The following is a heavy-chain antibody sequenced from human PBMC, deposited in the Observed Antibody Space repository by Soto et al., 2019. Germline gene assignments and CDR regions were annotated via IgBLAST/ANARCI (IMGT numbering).Heavy chain of an antibody. J-gene: IGHJ6*02. D-gene: IGHD6-6*01. V-gene: IGHV3-23*01. CDR2: ISGSGGRT. CDR1: GFTFSSYA. Sequence: EVQLLESGGGLVQPGGSLRLSCAASGFTFSSYAMTWVRQAPGKGLEWVSTISGSGGRTYYTDSVKGRFTISRDNAKNSLYLQMNSLRAEDTALYYCAKDISSSSRVEYYGMDVWGQGTTVTVSS. CDR3: AKDISSSSRVEYYGMDV.